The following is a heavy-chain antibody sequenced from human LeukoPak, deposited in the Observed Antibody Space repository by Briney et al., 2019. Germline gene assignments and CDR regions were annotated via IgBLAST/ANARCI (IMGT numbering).Heavy chain of an antibody. V-gene: IGHV3-21*01. CDR3: ARNYDSSGYGYNWFDP. D-gene: IGHD3-22*01. CDR1: GFTFSTYS. Sequence: GGSLRLSCAASGFTFSTYSMNWVRQAPGKGLEWVSSIAGSSSFIYYADSVKGRFTISRDNAKNSLHLQMNSLRAEDTAVYYCARNYDSSGYGYNWFDPWGQGTLVTVSS. CDR2: IAGSSSFI. J-gene: IGHJ5*02.